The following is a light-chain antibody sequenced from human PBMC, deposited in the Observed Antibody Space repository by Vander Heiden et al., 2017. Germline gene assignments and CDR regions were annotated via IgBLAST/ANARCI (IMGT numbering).Light chain of an antibody. CDR3: SSFAGSNIWV. Sequence: QSALTQPPSASGSPGQSVTISCPGTSSDVGVYNYVSWYQQHPGKAPKLMIYAVNKRPSGVPDRFSGSKSGNTASLTVSGLQSEDEADYYCSSFAGSNIWVFGGGTKLTVL. CDR2: AVN. CDR1: SSDVGVYNY. V-gene: IGLV2-8*01. J-gene: IGLJ3*02.